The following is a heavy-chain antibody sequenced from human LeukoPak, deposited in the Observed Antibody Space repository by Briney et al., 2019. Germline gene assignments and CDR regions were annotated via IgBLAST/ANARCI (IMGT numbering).Heavy chain of an antibody. CDR1: GGSISSSSYY. V-gene: IGHV4-39*07. CDR3: ARDPAARLGYCSSTSCYPLDY. Sequence: SETLSLTCTVSGGSISSSSYYWGWIRQPPGKGLEWIGSIYYSGSTYYNPSLKSRVTISVDTSKNQFSLKLSSVTAADTAVYYCARDPAARLGYCSSTSCYPLDYWGQGTLVTVSS. D-gene: IGHD2-2*01. J-gene: IGHJ4*02. CDR2: IYYSGST.